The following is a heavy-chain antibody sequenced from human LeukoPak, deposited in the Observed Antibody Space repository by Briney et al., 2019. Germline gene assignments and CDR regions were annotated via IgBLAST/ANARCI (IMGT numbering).Heavy chain of an antibody. CDR2: IYSGGST. J-gene: IGHJ5*02. CDR3: ARGDKYYYDSSGYYDWFDP. D-gene: IGHD3-22*01. CDR1: GFTVSSNY. Sequence: GGSLRLSCAASGFTVSSNYMSWVRQAPGKGLEWVSVIYSGGSTYYADSVKGRFTISRDNSKNTLYLQMNSLRAEDTAVYYCARGDKYYYDSSGYYDWFDPWGQGTLVTVSS. V-gene: IGHV3-66*01.